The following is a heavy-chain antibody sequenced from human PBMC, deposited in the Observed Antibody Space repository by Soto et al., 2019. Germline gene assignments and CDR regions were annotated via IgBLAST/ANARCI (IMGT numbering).Heavy chain of an antibody. CDR2: IYYSGST. Sequence: QVQLQESGPGLVKPSQTLSLTCTVSGGSISSGDYYWSWIRQPPGKGLEWIGYIYYSGSTYYNPSLKSRVTISVDTSKNKCSLKLSSVTAADTAVYYCDRALYSSFPRYYYYGMDVWGQGTTVTVSS. V-gene: IGHV4-30-4*01. CDR1: GGSISSGDYY. CDR3: DRALYSSFPRYYYYGMDV. D-gene: IGHD4-4*01. J-gene: IGHJ6*02.